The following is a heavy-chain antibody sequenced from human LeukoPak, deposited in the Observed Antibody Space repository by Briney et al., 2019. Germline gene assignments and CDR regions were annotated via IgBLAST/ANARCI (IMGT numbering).Heavy chain of an antibody. D-gene: IGHD2/OR15-2a*01. CDR1: GNYW. Sequence: GGSLRLSCAASGNYWMHWVRQAPGKGLVWVSHINSDGSWTSYADSVKGRFTISKDNAKNTVYLQMNSLRAEDTAVYYCVSFYQTYWGRGTLVTVSS. CDR3: VSFYQTY. V-gene: IGHV3-74*01. J-gene: IGHJ4*02. CDR2: INSDGSWT.